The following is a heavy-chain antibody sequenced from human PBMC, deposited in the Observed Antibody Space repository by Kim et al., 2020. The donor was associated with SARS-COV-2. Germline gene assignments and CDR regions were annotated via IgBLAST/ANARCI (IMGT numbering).Heavy chain of an antibody. J-gene: IGHJ6*03. Sequence: GGSLRLSCTASGFTFGDYAVSWVRQAPGKGLEWVGFIRIKTNGGTVAYAATVKGRFTISRDDSKSIAYLQMNSLKTEDTAVYYCARTSGPNFYYYYYMDLWGQGTTVTVSS. D-gene: IGHD2-15*01. CDR3: ARTSGPNFYYYYYMDL. CDR2: IRIKTNGGTV. V-gene: IGHV3-49*04. CDR1: GFTFGDYA.